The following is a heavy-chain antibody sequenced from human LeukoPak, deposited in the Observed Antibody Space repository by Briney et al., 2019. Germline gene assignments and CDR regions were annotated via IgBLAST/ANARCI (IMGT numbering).Heavy chain of an antibody. J-gene: IGHJ4*02. CDR3: ATLVVSDY. Sequence: GGSLRLSCAASGFTFSSYWMHWVRQAPGKGLVWDSRINSDGSDTTYADSVKGRFTISRDNAKNTLYLQLNSLRAEDTAIYYCATLVVSDYWGQGTLVTVSS. D-gene: IGHD2-15*01. CDR2: INSDGSDT. V-gene: IGHV3-74*01. CDR1: GFTFSSYW.